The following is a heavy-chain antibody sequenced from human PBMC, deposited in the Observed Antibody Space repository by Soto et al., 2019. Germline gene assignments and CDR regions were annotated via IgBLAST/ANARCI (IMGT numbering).Heavy chain of an antibody. CDR3: ARDNYPLTYYYYGMDV. CDR1: GFTFSSYG. J-gene: IGHJ6*02. V-gene: IGHV3-33*01. Sequence: PGGSLRLSCAASGFTFSSYGMHWVRQAPGKGLEWVAVIWYDGSNKYYADSVKGRFTISRDNSKNTLYLQMNSLRAEDTAVYYCARDNYPLTYYYYGMDVWGQGTTVTVSS. CDR2: IWYDGSNK. D-gene: IGHD4-4*01.